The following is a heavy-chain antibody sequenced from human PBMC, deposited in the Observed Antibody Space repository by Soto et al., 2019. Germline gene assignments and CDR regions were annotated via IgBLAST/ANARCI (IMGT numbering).Heavy chain of an antibody. CDR2: IYYLGST. CDR3: ARDGYDGSGSPYPAY. D-gene: IGHD3-10*01. J-gene: IGHJ4*02. CDR1: GGSMSEYF. V-gene: IGHV4-59*01. Sequence: SETLSLTCAVYGGSMSEYFWSWIRQSPGKGLEWIGYIYYLGSTDYNPSLKSRVTISVDTSKRQFSLRLTSVTAADTAVYYCARDGYDGSGSPYPAYWGPGTQVTVSS.